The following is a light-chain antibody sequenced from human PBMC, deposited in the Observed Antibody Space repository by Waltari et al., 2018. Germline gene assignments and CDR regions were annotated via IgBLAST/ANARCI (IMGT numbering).Light chain of an antibody. CDR1: GSNIGAGYD. CDR3: QSYDTSLSVV. CDR2: RST. Sequence: QSVLTQPPSVSGAPGQRVTISCTGSGSNIGAGYDVHWYQQLLRAAPKPPIYRSTCRPLGVPARFFGSTSGTSASLAITGLQAEDEADYYCQSYDTSLSVVFGGETKLTVL. V-gene: IGLV1-40*01. J-gene: IGLJ3*02.